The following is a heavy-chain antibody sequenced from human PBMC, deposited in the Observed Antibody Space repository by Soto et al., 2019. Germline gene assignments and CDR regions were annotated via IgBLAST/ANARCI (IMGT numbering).Heavy chain of an antibody. J-gene: IGHJ6*02. CDR3: AKQGCSKHYFYAAEF. CDR1: GYSFTIYW. CDR2: ILPDDVDT. D-gene: IGHD6-13*01. V-gene: IGHV5-51*01. Sequence: PGEALKISCKASGYSFTIYWIGWVRETPGKGPEWMGLILPDDVDTRYSPSFERHVTSSVATSTNTAFLHFSSREASDTATYSCAKQGCSKHYFYAAEFWGQGTTVTVSS.